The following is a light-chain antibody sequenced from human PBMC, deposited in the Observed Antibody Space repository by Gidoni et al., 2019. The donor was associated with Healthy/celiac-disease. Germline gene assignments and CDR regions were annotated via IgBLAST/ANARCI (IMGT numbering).Light chain of an antibody. V-gene: IGKV1-39*01. CDR1: QSISSY. Sequence: DIQMTQSPSSLSASLGDRVTITCRASQSISSYLNWYQQKPGKAPKLLIYAASSLQSGVPSRFSGSGSGTDFTLTISSLQPEDFATYYCQQSYSTPTFXGXTKVEIK. J-gene: IGKJ4*01. CDR2: AAS. CDR3: QQSYSTPT.